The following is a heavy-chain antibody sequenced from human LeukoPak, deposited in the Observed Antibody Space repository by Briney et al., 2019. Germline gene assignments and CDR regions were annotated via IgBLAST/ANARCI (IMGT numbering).Heavy chain of an antibody. Sequence: GGSLRLSCAASGFTFSRYSMNWVRQAPGKGLEWVSCISSSSSYIYYANSVKGRFTISRDNAKNSLYLQMNSLRAEDTAVYYCVKYGDYKFDPWGQGTLVTVSS. CDR3: VKYGDYKFDP. J-gene: IGHJ5*02. D-gene: IGHD4-17*01. CDR1: GFTFSRYS. V-gene: IGHV3-21*01. CDR2: ISSSSSYI.